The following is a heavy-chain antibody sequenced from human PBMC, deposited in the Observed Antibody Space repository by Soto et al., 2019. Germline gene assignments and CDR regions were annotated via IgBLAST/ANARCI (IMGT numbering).Heavy chain of an antibody. CDR1: GGSISSGDYY. CDR2: LYYSGST. V-gene: IGHV4-30-4*01. Sequence: QVQMQESGPGLVKPSQALSLTCTVSGGSISSGDYYWSWIRQPPGKGLEWIGYLYYSGSTYYNPSLKSRVTISVDTSKNQFSLKLSSVTAADTAVYYGARGWELPDGFDYWGQGTLVTVSS. D-gene: IGHD1-26*01. CDR3: ARGWELPDGFDY. J-gene: IGHJ4*02.